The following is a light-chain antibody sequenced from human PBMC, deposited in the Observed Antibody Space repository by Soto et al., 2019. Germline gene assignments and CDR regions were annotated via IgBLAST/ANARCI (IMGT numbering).Light chain of an antibody. CDR3: QKYNSAPPWT. Sequence: EIEVTQSPSSLSASVGDRVTITCRASQGISNYLAWYQQKPGKVPKLLIYAASTLQSGVPSRFSGSGSGTDFTLTISSLQPEDVATYYCQKYNSAPPWTFGQGTKADIK. CDR2: AAS. CDR1: QGISNY. V-gene: IGKV1-27*01. J-gene: IGKJ1*01.